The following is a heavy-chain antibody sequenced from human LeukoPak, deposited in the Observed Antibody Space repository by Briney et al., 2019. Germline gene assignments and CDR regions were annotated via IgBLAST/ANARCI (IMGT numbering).Heavy chain of an antibody. CDR3: ARATGYYDFWSGPRHYYMDV. Sequence: ASVKVSCKASGYTFTSYGISWVRQAPGQGLEWMGWISAYNGNTNYAQKFQGRVTMTRDTSISTACMELSRLRSDDTAVYYCARATGYYDFWSGPRHYYMDVWGKGTTVTVSS. J-gene: IGHJ6*03. CDR1: GYTFTSYG. V-gene: IGHV1-18*01. CDR2: ISAYNGNT. D-gene: IGHD3-3*01.